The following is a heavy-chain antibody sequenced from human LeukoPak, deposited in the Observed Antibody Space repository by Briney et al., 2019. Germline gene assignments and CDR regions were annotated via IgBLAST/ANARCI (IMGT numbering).Heavy chain of an antibody. V-gene: IGHV3-21*01. D-gene: IGHD5-18*01. CDR2: ITSSSSYI. J-gene: IGHJ3*02. CDR1: GFTFSYYS. Sequence: GGSLRLSCAASGFTFSYYSMNWVRQAPGKGLEWVSSITSSSSYIYYADSVKGRFTISRDNAKNSLYLQMNSLRAEDTAVYHCAAYSYGQTDAFDIWGQGIMVTVSS. CDR3: AAYSYGQTDAFDI.